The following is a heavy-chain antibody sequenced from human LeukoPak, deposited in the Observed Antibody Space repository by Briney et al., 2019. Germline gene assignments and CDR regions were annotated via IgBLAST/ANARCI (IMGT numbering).Heavy chain of an antibody. V-gene: IGHV3-21*01. CDR3: AKASSNYFYYFEY. J-gene: IGHJ4*02. Sequence: GGSLRLSCAASGFTFSSYYMSWVRQAPGKGLEWVSSISSSSSYMFYADSVKGRFTLSRDNSKNTLYLQTNTLRDEDTAVYYCAKASSNYFYYFEYWGQGTLVTVSS. CDR1: GFTFSSYY. D-gene: IGHD2/OR15-2a*01. CDR2: ISSSSSYM.